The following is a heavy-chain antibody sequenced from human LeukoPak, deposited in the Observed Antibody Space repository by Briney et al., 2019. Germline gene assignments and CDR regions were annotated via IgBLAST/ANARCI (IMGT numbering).Heavy chain of an antibody. CDR2: ISGSGGRT. D-gene: IGHD2-2*01. Sequence: PGGSLRLSCAASGFTFSSYARSWVRQAPGKGLEWVSAISGSGGRTYYADSVKGRFNISRDNSKNTVYLQMKSLRGEDTAVYYCAKGPYCSSTSCYGVGTIDYWGQGTLVTVSS. V-gene: IGHV3-23*01. CDR1: GFTFSSYA. CDR3: AKGPYCSSTSCYGVGTIDY. J-gene: IGHJ4*02.